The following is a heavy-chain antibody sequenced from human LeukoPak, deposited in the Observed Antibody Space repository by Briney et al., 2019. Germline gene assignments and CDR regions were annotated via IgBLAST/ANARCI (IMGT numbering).Heavy chain of an antibody. Sequence: GESLKISCKASGYTFTTSWIGWVRQMPGKGLEYIGIIYPGDSDTRYSPSFQGQVTISADKSIRTAYLQWNSLKASDTAMYYCARLGYCSSGGCFSRGYFQDWGQGTLVTVSS. D-gene: IGHD2-15*01. CDR2: IYPGDSDT. J-gene: IGHJ1*01. CDR1: GYTFTTSW. CDR3: ARLGYCSSGGCFSRGYFQD. V-gene: IGHV5-51*01.